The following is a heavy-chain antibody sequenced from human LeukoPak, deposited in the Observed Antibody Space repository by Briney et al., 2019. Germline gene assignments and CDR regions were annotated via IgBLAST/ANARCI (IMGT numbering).Heavy chain of an antibody. CDR3: AELGITMIGGV. J-gene: IGHJ6*04. V-gene: IGHV3-11*04. Sequence: GGSLRLSCAASGFTFNDHYLGWVRQAPGKGLEWVSYISSSGSTIYYADSVKGRFTISRDNAKNSLYLQMNSLRAEDTAVYYCAELGITMIGGVWGKGTTVTISS. D-gene: IGHD3-10*02. CDR1: GFTFNDHY. CDR2: ISSSGSTI.